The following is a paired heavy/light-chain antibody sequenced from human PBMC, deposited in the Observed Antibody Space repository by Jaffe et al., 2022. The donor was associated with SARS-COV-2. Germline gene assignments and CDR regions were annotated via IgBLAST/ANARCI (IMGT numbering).Heavy chain of an antibody. CDR1: GFTFSTHA. CDR3: ARDSHGDVVVPSAVLDS. CDR2: VWYDGSNR. V-gene: IGHV3-33*01. J-gene: IGHJ4*02. Sequence: VQLVESGGGVVQPGRSLRLSCAASGFTFSTHAMYWVRQAPGKGLEWVAAVWYDGSNREYADSAKGRFTISRDNFENTLYLQMNSLRAEDTAVYYCARDSHGDVVVPSAVLDSWGQGVLVTVSS. D-gene: IGHD2-2*01.
Light chain of an antibody. CDR2: AAS. Sequence: DIQMTQSPSSLSASVGDRVTITCRASQSISIYLNWYQHKPGKAPKLLIYAASNLQSGVPSRFSGRGSGTDFTLTISSLQPEDFATYYCQQSYTTPPRFGPGTKVDFK. V-gene: IGKV1-39*01. CDR3: QQSYTTPPR. CDR1: QSISIY. J-gene: IGKJ3*01.